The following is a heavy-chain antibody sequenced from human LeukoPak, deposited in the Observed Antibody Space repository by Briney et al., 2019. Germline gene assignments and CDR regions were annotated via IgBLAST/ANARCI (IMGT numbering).Heavy chain of an antibody. CDR3: ARGERVEMATITGTFFDY. CDR2: IYYSGST. D-gene: IGHD5-24*01. J-gene: IGHJ4*02. V-gene: IGHV4-61*08. Sequence: SGPTLVNPTQTLTLTCTFSGFSLSTGGVGVGWIRQPPGKGLEWIGYIYYSGSTNYNPSLKSRVTISVDTSKNQFSLKLSSVTAADTAVYYCARGERVEMATITGTFFDYWGQGTLVTVSS. CDR1: GFSLSTGGVG.